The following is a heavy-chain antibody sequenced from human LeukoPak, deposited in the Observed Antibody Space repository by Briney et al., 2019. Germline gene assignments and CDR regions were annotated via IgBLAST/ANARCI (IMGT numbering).Heavy chain of an antibody. Sequence: GGSLRLSCAASGFTFSSYWMSWVRQAPGKGLEWVANIKQDGSQIYYVDSVRGQFTISRDNAKNSVYLQMNSLRVEDTAVYYCARIGYSSSSFDYWGQGTPVTVSS. D-gene: IGHD6-6*01. V-gene: IGHV3-7*01. J-gene: IGHJ4*02. CDR1: GFTFSSYW. CDR2: IKQDGSQI. CDR3: ARIGYSSSSFDY.